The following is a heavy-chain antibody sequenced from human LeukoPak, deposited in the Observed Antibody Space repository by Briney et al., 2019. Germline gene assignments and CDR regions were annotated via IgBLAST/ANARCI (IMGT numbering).Heavy chain of an antibody. J-gene: IGHJ4*02. CDR3: ARGLRGYDYGDY. V-gene: IGHV3-21*01. D-gene: IGHD2-15*01. Sequence: PGGSLRLSCAASGFTFSSYSMNWVRQAPGKGLEWVSSISSSSSYIYYADSVKGRFTISRDDAKNSLYLQMNSLRAEDTAVYYCARGLRGYDYGDYWGQGTLVTVSS. CDR2: ISSSSSYI. CDR1: GFTFSSYS.